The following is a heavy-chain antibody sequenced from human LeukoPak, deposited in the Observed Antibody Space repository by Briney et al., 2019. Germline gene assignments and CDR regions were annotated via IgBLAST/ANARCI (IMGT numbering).Heavy chain of an antibody. CDR1: GFTFSSYW. D-gene: IGHD6-19*01. J-gene: IGHJ5*02. CDR3: ARGVRSKQWLVPYNWFDP. V-gene: IGHV3-74*01. Sequence: PGGSLRLSCAASGFTFSSYWMHWVRQAPGKGLVWVSRINSDGSSTSYADSVKGRFTISRDNAKNTLYLQMNNLRAEDTAVYYCARGVRSKQWLVPYNWFDPWGQGTLVTVSS. CDR2: INSDGSST.